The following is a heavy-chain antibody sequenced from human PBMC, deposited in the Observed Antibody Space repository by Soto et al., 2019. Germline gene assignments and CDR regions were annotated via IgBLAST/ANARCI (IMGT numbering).Heavy chain of an antibody. D-gene: IGHD6-13*01. CDR2: ISGSGGST. J-gene: IGHJ4*02. Sequence: PWWSLRLSCAASVFTFSSYAMSWFRQAPGKGLEWVSAISGSGGSTYYADSVKGRFTISRDNSKNTLYLQMNSLRAEDTAVYYCAKDQGIAAADYGVVDYWGQGTLVTVSS. V-gene: IGHV3-23*01. CDR1: VFTFSSYA. CDR3: AKDQGIAAADYGVVDY.